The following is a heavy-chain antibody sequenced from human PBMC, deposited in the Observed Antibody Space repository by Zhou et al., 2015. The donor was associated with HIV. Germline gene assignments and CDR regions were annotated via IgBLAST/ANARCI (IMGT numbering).Heavy chain of an antibody. CDR2: IIPIFGTA. CDR1: GGTFSSYA. V-gene: IGHV1-69*01. Sequence: QVQLVQSGAEVKKPGSSVKVSCKASGGTFSSYAISWVRQAPGQGLEWMGGIIPIFGTANYAQKFQGRVTITADESTSTAYMELSSLRSEDTAVYYCARAPIAVAGTEGDYYYGMDVWGQGTTVTVSS. CDR3: ARAPIAVAGTEGDYYYGMDV. J-gene: IGHJ6*02. D-gene: IGHD6-19*01.